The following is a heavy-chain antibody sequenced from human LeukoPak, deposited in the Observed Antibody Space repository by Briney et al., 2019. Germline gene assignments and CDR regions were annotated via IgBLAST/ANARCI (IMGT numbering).Heavy chain of an antibody. D-gene: IGHD2-2*01. CDR1: GFTFSSYW. J-gene: IGHJ4*02. CDR3: ARGPPSTRYCSSTSCYLAY. CDR2: IKQDGSEK. Sequence: GGSLRLSCAASGFTFSSYWMSWVRQAPGKGLEWVANIKQDGSEKYYVDSVKGRFTISRDNAKNSLYLQMNSLRAEDTAVYYCARGPPSTRYCSSTSCYLAYWGQGTLVTVSS. V-gene: IGHV3-7*03.